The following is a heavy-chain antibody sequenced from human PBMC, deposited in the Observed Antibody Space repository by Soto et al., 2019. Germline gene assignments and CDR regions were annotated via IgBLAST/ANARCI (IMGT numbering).Heavy chain of an antibody. Sequence: QVPLVQSGAEVKKPGASVKVSCKASGYTFTSYGISWVRQAPGQGLEWMGWISAYNGNTNYAQKLQGRVTMTTDTSTSTAYMELRSLRSDDTAVYYCARGPVGYCTNGVCPYYMDVWGKGTTVTVSS. CDR2: ISAYNGNT. D-gene: IGHD2-8*01. J-gene: IGHJ6*03. V-gene: IGHV1-18*01. CDR1: GYTFTSYG. CDR3: ARGPVGYCTNGVCPYYMDV.